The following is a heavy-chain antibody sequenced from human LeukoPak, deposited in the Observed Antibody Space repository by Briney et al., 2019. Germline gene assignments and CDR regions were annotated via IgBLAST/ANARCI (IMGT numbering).Heavy chain of an antibody. V-gene: IGHV4-39*07. CDR3: ARDFAGHYYGSGSYYNGPNNWFDP. J-gene: IGHJ5*02. Sequence: SETLSLTCTVSGGSISSSSYYWGWIRQPPGKGLEWIGSIYYSGSTYYNPSLKSRVTISVDTSKNQFSLKLSSVTAADTAVYYCARDFAGHYYGSGSYYNGPNNWFDPWGQGTLVTVSS. CDR1: GGSISSSSYY. CDR2: IYYSGST. D-gene: IGHD3-10*01.